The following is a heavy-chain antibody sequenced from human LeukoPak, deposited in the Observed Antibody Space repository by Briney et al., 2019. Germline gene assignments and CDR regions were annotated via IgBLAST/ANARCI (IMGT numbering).Heavy chain of an antibody. J-gene: IGHJ4*02. CDR3: AITNYGDYVD. Sequence: GGSLRLSCAASGFTFSNYWMSWVRQAPGKGLEWVANIKEDGSEKYYVDSVKGRFTISRDNAKNSLYLQMNSLRAEDTAVYYCAITNYGDYVDWGQGTLVTVSS. CDR1: GFTFSNYW. D-gene: IGHD4-17*01. V-gene: IGHV3-7*01. CDR2: IKEDGSEK.